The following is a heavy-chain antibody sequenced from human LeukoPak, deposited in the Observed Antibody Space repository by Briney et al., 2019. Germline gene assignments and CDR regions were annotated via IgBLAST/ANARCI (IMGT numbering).Heavy chain of an antibody. CDR2: ISPSDGNT. Sequence: GGSLRLSCAASGFTFSKYAMSWVRQAPGKGLERVSAISPSDGNTFYARSVRGRFTISRDNSKNTLSLQMHSLRAEDTALYYCAKDSSVPYGITDWGQGTLVTVSS. J-gene: IGHJ4*02. D-gene: IGHD4-17*01. CDR1: GFTFSKYA. V-gene: IGHV3-23*01. CDR3: AKDSSVPYGITD.